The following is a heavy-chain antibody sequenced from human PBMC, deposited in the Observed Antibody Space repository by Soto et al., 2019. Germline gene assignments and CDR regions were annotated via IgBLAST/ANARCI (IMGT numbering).Heavy chain of an antibody. CDR3: ARVSGNYYGSGSYSLDY. Sequence: LSLTCTVSGGSISTYYWSWIRQPAGKGLEWIGRTYTGGSTNYNPSLKNRVTMSIDTSKNQFSLRLTSVTAADTAVYFCARVSGNYYGSGSYSLDYWGQGTLVTVFS. CDR1: GGSISTYY. CDR2: TYTGGST. V-gene: IGHV4-4*07. D-gene: IGHD3-10*01. J-gene: IGHJ4*02.